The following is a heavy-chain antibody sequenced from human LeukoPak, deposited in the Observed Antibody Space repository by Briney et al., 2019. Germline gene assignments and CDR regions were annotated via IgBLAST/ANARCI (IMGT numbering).Heavy chain of an antibody. CDR3: ASQYRDAFDI. Sequence: GGSLRLSCAASGFTFSSYAMHWVRQAPGKGLEWVAVISYDGSNKYYADSVKGRFTISRDNSKNTLYLQMNSLRAEDTAMYYCASQYRDAFDIWGQGTMVTVSS. CDR1: GFTFSSYA. V-gene: IGHV3-30*04. D-gene: IGHD2-2*02. J-gene: IGHJ3*02. CDR2: ISYDGSNK.